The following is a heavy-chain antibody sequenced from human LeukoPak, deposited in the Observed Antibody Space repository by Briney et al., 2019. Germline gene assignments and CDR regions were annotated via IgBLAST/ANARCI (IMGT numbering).Heavy chain of an antibody. CDR2: ISSSGSTI. D-gene: IGHD5-12*01. J-gene: IGHJ3*02. CDR1: GFTFSDYY. CDR3: ARDGSLKKAYAFDI. V-gene: IGHV3-11*01. Sequence: GGSLRLSCAASGFTFSDYYMSWIRQAPGKGLEWVSYISSSGSTIYYADSVKGRFTISRDNAKNSLYLQMNSLRAEDTAVYYCARDGSLKKAYAFDIWGQGTMVTVSS.